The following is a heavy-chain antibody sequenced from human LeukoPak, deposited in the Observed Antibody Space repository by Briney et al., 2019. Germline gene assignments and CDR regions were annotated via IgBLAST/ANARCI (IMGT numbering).Heavy chain of an antibody. Sequence: SVKVSFNASGGISSNFAIHWVRQAPGQGLEWMGQITGLFATAHYAQKFQGRVTITTDESTGAVYMELSSLRSEDTAVYYCARVGVIISHNWFDPWGQGTLVTVSS. CDR2: ITGLFATA. CDR1: GGISSNFA. V-gene: IGHV1-69*05. D-gene: IGHD3-3*01. CDR3: ARVGVIISHNWFDP. J-gene: IGHJ5*02.